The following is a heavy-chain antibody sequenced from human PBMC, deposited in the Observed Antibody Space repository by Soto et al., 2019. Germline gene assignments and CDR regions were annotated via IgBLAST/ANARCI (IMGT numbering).Heavy chain of an antibody. V-gene: IGHV1-18*01. J-gene: IGHJ3*01. CDR3: ARVKVPAAILGAFDL. Sequence: QAQLVQSGGEMKKPGASVKVSCKASGYTFSTYGITWVRQAPGQGLDWMGWINPLKGDTKSAANFSDRVTMATVTSPRTEAMGLWRRTSEETALYFCARVKVPAAILGAFDLWGQGTLVTVSS. CDR2: INPLKGDT. D-gene: IGHD2-2*02. CDR1: GYTFSTYG.